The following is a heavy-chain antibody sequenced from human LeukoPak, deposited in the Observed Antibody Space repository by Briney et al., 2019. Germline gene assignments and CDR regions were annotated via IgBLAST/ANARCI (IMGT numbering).Heavy chain of an antibody. CDR1: GFTFSSFE. D-gene: IGHD3-16*02. Sequence: GGSLRLSCAASGFTFSSFEMNWVRQAPGKGLEWVSYISSSGSSIYYADSVKGRFTISRDNAKNSLYLQMNSLRDEDTAVYYCARGGLYDYVWGSYRRQSFDYWGQGTLVTVSS. CDR3: ARGGLYDYVWGSYRRQSFDY. V-gene: IGHV3-48*03. CDR2: ISSSGSSI. J-gene: IGHJ4*02.